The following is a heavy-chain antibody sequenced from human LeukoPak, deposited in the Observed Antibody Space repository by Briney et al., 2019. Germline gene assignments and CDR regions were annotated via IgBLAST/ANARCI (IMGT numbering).Heavy chain of an antibody. Sequence: ASVKVSCKASGYTFTGYYMHWVRQAPGQGLEWMGWINPNSGGTNYAQKFQGRVTMTRDTSISKAYMELSRLRSDDTAVYYCARDRDYDFWSGYYYFDYWGQGTLVTVSS. CDR1: GYTFTGYY. D-gene: IGHD3-3*01. V-gene: IGHV1-2*02. CDR3: ARDRDYDFWSGYYYFDY. CDR2: INPNSGGT. J-gene: IGHJ4*02.